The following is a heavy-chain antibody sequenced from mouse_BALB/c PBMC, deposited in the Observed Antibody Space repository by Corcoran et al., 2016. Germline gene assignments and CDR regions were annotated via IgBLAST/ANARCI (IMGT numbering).Heavy chain of an antibody. Sequence: EVQLQESGPERVKPGASLRMSCKASGYTFTSYVMHWVKQKPGQALEWIGYINPYNDGTKYNEKFKGKATLTSDKSSSTAYMELSSLTSENSAVYYCARGDYAMDYWGQGTSVTVSS. V-gene: IGHV1S136*01. CDR1: GYTFTSYV. CDR3: ARGDYAMDY. J-gene: IGHJ4*01. CDR2: INPYNDGT.